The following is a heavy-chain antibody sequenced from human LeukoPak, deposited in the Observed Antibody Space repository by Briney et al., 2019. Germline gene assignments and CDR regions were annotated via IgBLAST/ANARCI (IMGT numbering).Heavy chain of an antibody. J-gene: IGHJ6*02. Sequence: GGSLRLSCTAAGFTFGDYAISWFRQAPGKGLQWVGFIAGKTHTGSTEYAASVKGRFSISRDDSKSVAYLEMNSLNTEDTAVYYCSRDSYGYQPEFGFAVWGPGTTVTVSS. CDR3: SRDSYGYQPEFGFAV. CDR2: IAGKTHTGST. D-gene: IGHD5-24*01. V-gene: IGHV3-49*03. CDR1: GFTFGDYA.